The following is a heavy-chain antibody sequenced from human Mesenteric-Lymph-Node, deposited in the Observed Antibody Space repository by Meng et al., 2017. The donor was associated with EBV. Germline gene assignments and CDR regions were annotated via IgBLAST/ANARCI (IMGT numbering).Heavy chain of an antibody. CDR3: ARGTTVEWFDP. CDR1: GDSVSSGSYY. CDR2: IYYTGST. Sequence: QVQLQESGPGLVKPSETLYLTCTVSGDSVSSGSYYWYWIRQPPGKGLAWIGYIYYTGSTNYNPSLKSRVTISVDTSKNQFSLKLSSVTAADTAVYYCARGTTVEWFDPWGRGTLVNVSS. D-gene: IGHD4-23*01. V-gene: IGHV4-61*01. J-gene: IGHJ5*02.